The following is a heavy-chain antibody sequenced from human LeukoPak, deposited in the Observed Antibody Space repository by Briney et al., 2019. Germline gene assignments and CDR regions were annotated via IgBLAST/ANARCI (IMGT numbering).Heavy chain of an antibody. Sequence: SETLSLTCAVSGYSISSGYYWGWIRQPPGKGLEWIGSIYHSGSTYYNPSLKSRVTISVDTSKNQFSLKLSSVTAADTAVYYCARTSSGWPNFDYWGQGTLVTVCS. V-gene: IGHV4-38-2*01. D-gene: IGHD6-19*01. CDR2: IYHSGST. CDR3: ARTSSGWPNFDY. J-gene: IGHJ4*02. CDR1: GYSISSGYY.